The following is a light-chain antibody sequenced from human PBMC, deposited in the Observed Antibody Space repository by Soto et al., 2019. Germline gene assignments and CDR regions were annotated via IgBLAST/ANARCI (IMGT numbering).Light chain of an antibody. J-gene: IGKJ5*01. CDR2: GAS. V-gene: IGKV3-20*01. Sequence: ILLPQSPATLSLSPGDRATLSCRPSQRVDSSYVAWYQQRPGQAPRHLIYGASNWATGVPDRFSGSGSGTDFTLTISRLEPEDFAVYFCQQYASSPITFGQGTRLEIK. CDR1: QRVDSSY. CDR3: QQYASSPIT.